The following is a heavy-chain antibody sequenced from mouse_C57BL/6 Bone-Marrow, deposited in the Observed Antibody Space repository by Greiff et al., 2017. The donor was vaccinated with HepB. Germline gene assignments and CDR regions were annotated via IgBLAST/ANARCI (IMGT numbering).Heavy chain of an antibody. CDR2: IWSDGST. D-gene: IGHD2-1*01. V-gene: IGHV2-6-1*01. CDR1: GFSLTSYG. Sequence: VQLKESGPGLVAPSQSLSITCTVSGFSLTSYGVHWVRQPPGKGLEWLVVIWSDGSTTYNSALKSRLSISKDNSKSQVFLKMNSLQTDDTAMYYCARHDYGNYVYAMDYWGQGTSVTVSS. J-gene: IGHJ4*01. CDR3: ARHDYGNYVYAMDY.